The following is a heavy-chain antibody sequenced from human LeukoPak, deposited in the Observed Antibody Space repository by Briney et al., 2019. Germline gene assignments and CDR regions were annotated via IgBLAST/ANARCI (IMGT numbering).Heavy chain of an antibody. D-gene: IGHD2-8*01. V-gene: IGHV1-69*04. CDR2: IIPILGIA. Sequence: ASVKVSCKASGGTFSSYAISWVRQAPGQGLEWMGRIIPILGIANYAQKFQGRVTITADKSTSTAYMELSSLRSEDTAVYYCAREAGRRYCTNGVCYGLDPWGQGTLVTVSS. J-gene: IGHJ5*02. CDR1: GGTFSSYA. CDR3: AREAGRRYCTNGVCYGLDP.